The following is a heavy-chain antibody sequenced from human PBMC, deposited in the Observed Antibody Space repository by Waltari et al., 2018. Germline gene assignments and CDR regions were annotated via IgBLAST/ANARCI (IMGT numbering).Heavy chain of an antibody. Sequence: QVQLQQWGAGLLKPSETLSLTCAVYGGSFSGYYWTWLRQPPGKGLGWIGEINHRGGTDSNPSLKSRVTISVDTSRSQFSLKLNSVTATDTAVYYCARGGGSGRKVYWFFDLWGRGTLVTVSS. CDR3: ARGGGSGRKVYWFFDL. CDR2: INHRGGT. D-gene: IGHD6-19*01. V-gene: IGHV4-34*01. J-gene: IGHJ2*01. CDR1: GGSFSGYY.